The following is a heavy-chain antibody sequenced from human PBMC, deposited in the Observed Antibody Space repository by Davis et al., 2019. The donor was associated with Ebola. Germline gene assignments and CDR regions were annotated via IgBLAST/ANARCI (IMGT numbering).Heavy chain of an antibody. CDR2: IIPILGIA. CDR1: GGTFSSYT. Sequence: AASVKVSCKASGGTFSSYTISWVRQAPGQGLEWMGRIIPILGIANYAQKFQGRVTITADKSTSTAYMELASLRSEDTAVYYCARDRITSARRTGWFDPWGQGTLVTVSS. V-gene: IGHV1-69*02. CDR3: ARDRITSARRTGWFDP. J-gene: IGHJ5*02. D-gene: IGHD7-27*01.